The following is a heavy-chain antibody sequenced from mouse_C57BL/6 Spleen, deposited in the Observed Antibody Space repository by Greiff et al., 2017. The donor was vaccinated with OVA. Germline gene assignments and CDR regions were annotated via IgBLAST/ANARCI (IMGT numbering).Heavy chain of an antibody. Sequence: QVQLQQSGPGLVQPSQSLSITCTVSGFSLTSYGVHWVRQSPGKGLEWLGVIWSGGSTDYNAAFISRLSISKDNSKSQVFFKMNSLQADDTAIYYCARIGPYDYDVSWFAYWGQGTLVTVSA. CDR2: IWSGGST. V-gene: IGHV2-2*01. J-gene: IGHJ3*01. CDR3: ARIGPYDYDVSWFAY. CDR1: GFSLTSYG. D-gene: IGHD2-4*01.